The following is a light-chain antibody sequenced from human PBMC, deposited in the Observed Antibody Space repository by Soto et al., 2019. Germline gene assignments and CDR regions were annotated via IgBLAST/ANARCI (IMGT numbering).Light chain of an antibody. Sequence: DVVMTQAPLSLSVTPGEPASMSCRSSQSLLDSDDGNTYVDWYLQRPGQSPQLLIYTLSSPASAVPDWFSDSGSRTYFTLRISSVEAEDVEFYYYMQRIEFPITFGHGTRMEV. CDR2: TLS. CDR3: MQRIEFPIT. V-gene: IGKV2-40*01. CDR1: QSLLDSDDGNTY. J-gene: IGKJ5*01.